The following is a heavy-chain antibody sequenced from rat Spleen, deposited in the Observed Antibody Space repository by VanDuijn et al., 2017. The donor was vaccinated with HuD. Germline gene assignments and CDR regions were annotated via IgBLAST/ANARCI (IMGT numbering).Heavy chain of an antibody. J-gene: IGHJ3*01. V-gene: IGHV2-15*01. CDR2: IRSGGGT. CDR3: VRSEGIIRGQFAY. Sequence: QVQLKESGPGLVQPSQTLSLTCTVSGFSLTSYSVSWVRQPPGKGLEWIGTIRSGGGTDYNSTLKSRLRISRDTSKSQVLLKMNSLQPEDTAMYFCVRSEGIIRGQFAYWGQGTLVTVSS. D-gene: IGHD4-3*01. CDR1: GFSLTSYS.